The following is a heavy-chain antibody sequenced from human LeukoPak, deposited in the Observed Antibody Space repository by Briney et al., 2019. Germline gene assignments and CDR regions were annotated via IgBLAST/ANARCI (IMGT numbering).Heavy chain of an antibody. J-gene: IGHJ6*03. CDR2: ITGSGGNT. CDR1: GFTFSSSG. D-gene: IGHD3-10*02. V-gene: IGHV3-23*01. CDR3: ARLFVDYYYYMDV. Sequence: GGTLRLSCAASGFTFSSSGMSWVRQAPGRGLEWVSGITGSGGNTYYADSVKGRFTISRDNARNSLYLQMNSLRAEDTAVYYCARLFVDYYYYMDVWGKGTTVTVSS.